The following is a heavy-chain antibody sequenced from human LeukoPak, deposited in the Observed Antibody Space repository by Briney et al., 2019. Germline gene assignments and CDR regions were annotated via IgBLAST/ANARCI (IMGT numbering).Heavy chain of an antibody. Sequence: SETLSLTCTVSGYSMSSGYYWGWIRQPPERGLEWIGSMYHTGSTYYNPSLKSRVTISVDTSKNQFSLKLNSVTAADTAVYFCGRLDDYDYSAWWGQGILVTVSS. D-gene: IGHD3-22*01. CDR2: MYHTGST. CDR3: GRLDDYDYSAW. J-gene: IGHJ4*02. V-gene: IGHV4-38-2*02. CDR1: GYSMSSGYY.